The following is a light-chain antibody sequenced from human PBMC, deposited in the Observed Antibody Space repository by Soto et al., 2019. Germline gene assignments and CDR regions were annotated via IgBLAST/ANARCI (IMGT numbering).Light chain of an antibody. Sequence: EIVLTQSPATLSLSPGERATLSCSASQSVGRYLAWYQQKPGQPPRLLIYDASNRATGIPARFSGSGSGTDFTLTISSLEPEDLADYYCQQRSNWPPITFGQGTRLEIK. CDR3: QQRSNWPPIT. CDR1: QSVGRY. CDR2: DAS. V-gene: IGKV3-11*01. J-gene: IGKJ5*01.